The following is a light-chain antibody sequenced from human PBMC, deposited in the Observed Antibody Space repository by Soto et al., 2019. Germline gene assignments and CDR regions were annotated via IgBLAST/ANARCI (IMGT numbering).Light chain of an antibody. V-gene: IGLV2-14*01. J-gene: IGLJ1*01. CDR1: SSDVGGYNY. Sequence: QSALTQPASVSGSPGQSITISCTGTSSDVGGYNYVSWYQQHPGKAPKLMIYEVSNRPSGVSNRFSGSKSGNTASLTIFGLQAEDEADYYCNSYTSSSTRPYVFGTGTKVTVL. CDR3: NSYTSSSTRPYV. CDR2: EVS.